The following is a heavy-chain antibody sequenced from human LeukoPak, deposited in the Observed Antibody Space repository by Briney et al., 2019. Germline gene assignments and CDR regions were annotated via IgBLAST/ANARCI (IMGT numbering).Heavy chain of an antibody. V-gene: IGHV3-48*02. CDR1: KFTFSTYS. Sequence: GGSLRLSCADSKFTFSTYSMNWVRQAPGKGLEWVSYISSSSTTIHYADSVKGRFIISRDNAKNSLFLQMSSLRDEDTALYYCARGWAAIPDWGQGTLVTVSS. CDR3: ARGWAAIPD. CDR2: ISSSSTTI. J-gene: IGHJ4*02. D-gene: IGHD2-21*02.